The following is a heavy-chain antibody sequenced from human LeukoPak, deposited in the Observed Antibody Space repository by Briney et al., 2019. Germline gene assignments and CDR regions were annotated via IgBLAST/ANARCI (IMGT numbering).Heavy chain of an antibody. CDR1: GGSISSGGYY. V-gene: IGHV4-31*03. J-gene: IGHJ4*02. CDR2: IYYSGST. Sequence: TLSLTCTVSGGSISSGGYYWSWIRQHPGKGLEWIGYIYYSGSTYYNPSLKSRVTISVDTSKNQFSLKLSSVTAADTAVYYCARVRVTMVRGAMGYFDYWGQGTLVTVSS. D-gene: IGHD3-10*01. CDR3: ARVRVTMVRGAMGYFDY.